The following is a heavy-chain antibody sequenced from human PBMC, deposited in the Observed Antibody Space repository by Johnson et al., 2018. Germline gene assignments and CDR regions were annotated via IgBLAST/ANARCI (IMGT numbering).Heavy chain of an antibody. J-gene: IGHJ3*02. CDR2: ISWNRGSI. Sequence: VQLVESGGGLVQPGRSLRLSCAASGFTFDDYAMHWVRQAPGKGLEWVSGISWNRGSIGYADSVKGRFTISRDNAKNSLYLQMNSLRAEDTALYYCAKDMDYSSSWHDAFDIWGQGTMVTVSS. D-gene: IGHD6-13*01. CDR1: GFTFDDYA. CDR3: AKDMDYSSSWHDAFDI. V-gene: IGHV3-9*01.